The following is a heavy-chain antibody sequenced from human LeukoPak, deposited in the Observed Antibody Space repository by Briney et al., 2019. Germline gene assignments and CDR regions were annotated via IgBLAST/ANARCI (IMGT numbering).Heavy chain of an antibody. CDR1: GDSVSNDKYY. Sequence: SETLSLTCTVSGDSVSNDKYYWGWIRQPPGKGLEWIGSIYYSGSTYYNPSLNSRVTISVDTSKNQFSLKLSSVTAADTAVYYCARTRPSGYEWSWFDPWGQGTLVTVSS. CDR3: ARTRPSGYEWSWFDP. J-gene: IGHJ5*02. D-gene: IGHD5-12*01. V-gene: IGHV4-39*01. CDR2: IYYSGST.